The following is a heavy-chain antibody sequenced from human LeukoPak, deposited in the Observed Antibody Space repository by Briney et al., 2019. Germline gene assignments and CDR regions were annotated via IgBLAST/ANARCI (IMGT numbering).Heavy chain of an antibody. CDR2: IYPGDSET. V-gene: IGHV5-51*01. Sequence: GESLQISCKTSGYSFSNYWIAWVRQMPGKGLEWMGIIYPGDSETRNSPSFQGQVSISADKSISTAYLQWSSLKASDTAMYYCARLYTSGKITYFLDYWGQGTLVTVSS. CDR3: ARLYTSGKITYFLDY. CDR1: GYSFSNYW. J-gene: IGHJ4*02. D-gene: IGHD3-22*01.